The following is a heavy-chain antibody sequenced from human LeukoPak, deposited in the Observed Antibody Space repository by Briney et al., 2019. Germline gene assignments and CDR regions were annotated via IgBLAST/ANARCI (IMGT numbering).Heavy chain of an antibody. D-gene: IGHD3-16*01. CDR3: ARGGGLDV. CDR1: GFTFGDYA. V-gene: IGHV3-9*01. CDR2: INWNSGIV. Sequence: GGSLRLSCAASGFTFGDYAMHWVRQTPGKGLEWVSRINWNSGIVNYADSVKGRFTISRDNAKNSLYLQMSNLRAEDTAVYFCARGGGLDVWGQGATVTVSS. J-gene: IGHJ6*02.